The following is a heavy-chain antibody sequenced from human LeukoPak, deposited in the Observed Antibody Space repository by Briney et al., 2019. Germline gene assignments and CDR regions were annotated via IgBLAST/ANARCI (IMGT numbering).Heavy chain of an antibody. V-gene: IGHV3-66*01. Sequence: GGSLRLSCAASGFTVSSNYMSWVRQAPGKGLEWVSVIYSGGSTYYADSVKGRFTISRDNSKNTLYLQMNSLRAEDTAVYYCANHYYDSSGYPEGHYWGQGTLVTVSS. CDR3: ANHYYDSSGYPEGHY. J-gene: IGHJ4*02. CDR2: IYSGGST. D-gene: IGHD3-22*01. CDR1: GFTVSSNY.